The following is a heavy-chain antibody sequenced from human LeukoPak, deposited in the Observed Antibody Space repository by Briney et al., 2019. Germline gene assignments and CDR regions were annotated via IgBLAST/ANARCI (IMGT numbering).Heavy chain of an antibody. CDR2: IYSGGST. CDR1: GFTFSSYA. J-gene: IGHJ4*02. CDR3: ARGRGELYFDY. D-gene: IGHD1-26*01. Sequence: GRSLRLSCAASGFTFSSYAMHWVRQAPGKGLEWVSVIYSGGSTYYADSVKGRFTISRDNSKNTLYLQMNSLRAEDTAVYYCARGRGELYFDYWGQGTLVTVSS. V-gene: IGHV3-53*01.